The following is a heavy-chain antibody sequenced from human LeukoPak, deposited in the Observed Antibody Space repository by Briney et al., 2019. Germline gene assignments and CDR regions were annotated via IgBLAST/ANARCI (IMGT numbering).Heavy chain of an antibody. CDR3: ARVMRTYYYDSSSYYNWFDP. CDR2: IYTSGST. J-gene: IGHJ5*02. D-gene: IGHD3-22*01. Sequence: TSETLSLTCTVSGGSISSYYWSWIRQPAGKGLEWIGRIYTSGSTNYNPSLKSRVTISVDTSKNQFSLKLSSVTAADTAVYYCARVMRTYYYDSSSYYNWFDPWGQGTLVTVSS. V-gene: IGHV4-4*07. CDR1: GGSISSYY.